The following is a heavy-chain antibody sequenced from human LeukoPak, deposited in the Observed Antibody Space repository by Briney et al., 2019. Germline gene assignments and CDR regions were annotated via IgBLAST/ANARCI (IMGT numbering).Heavy chain of an antibody. CDR1: GGSISNYF. CDR2: IYYSDST. D-gene: IGHD3-3*01. CDR3: ARGVVITGLDY. Sequence: PSETLSLTCTVSGGSISNYFWSWIRQPPGKGLECIGYIYYSDSTNYNPSLKSRVTVSVDTSKNQFSLKLSSVTAADTAVYYCARGVVITGLDYWGQGTLVTVSS. V-gene: IGHV4-59*01. J-gene: IGHJ4*02.